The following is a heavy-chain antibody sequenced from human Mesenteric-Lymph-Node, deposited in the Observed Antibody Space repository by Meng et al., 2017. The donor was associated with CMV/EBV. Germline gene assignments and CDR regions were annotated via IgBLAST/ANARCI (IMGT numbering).Heavy chain of an antibody. Sequence: GESLKISCAASGFTFSSYWMHWVRQAPGKGLVWVSRINSDGSSTSYADSVKGRFTISRDNAKNTLYLQMNSLRAEDTAVYYCARGGYITIFGVVNLKGGMDVWSQGTTVTVSS. CDR2: INSDGSST. V-gene: IGHV3-74*01. CDR3: ARGGYITIFGVVNLKGGMDV. CDR1: GFTFSSYW. J-gene: IGHJ6*02. D-gene: IGHD3-3*01.